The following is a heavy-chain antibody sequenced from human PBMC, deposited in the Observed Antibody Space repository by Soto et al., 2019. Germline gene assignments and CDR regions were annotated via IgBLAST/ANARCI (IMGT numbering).Heavy chain of an antibody. J-gene: IGHJ6*02. D-gene: IGHD6-19*01. CDR2: IIPIFGTT. CDR3: ARLHSRGTYGMDV. Sequence: SVKVSCKASGGSFTYTLSWVRQAPGQGLEWMGGIIPIFGTTNYAQKFQGRVTITADESTKTAYMELSNLRSEDTAVYYCARLHSRGTYGMDVWGQGTTVTVSS. V-gene: IGHV1-69*13. CDR1: GGSFTYT.